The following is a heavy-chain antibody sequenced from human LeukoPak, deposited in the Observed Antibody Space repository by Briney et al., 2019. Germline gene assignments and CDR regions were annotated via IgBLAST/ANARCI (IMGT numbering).Heavy chain of an antibody. CDR2: IYYSGST. D-gene: IGHD4-17*01. CDR3: AXVAYGDYRLEXDYXYGMDV. V-gene: IGHV4-59*08. Sequence: SETLSLTCTVSGGSISSYYWSWIRQPPGKGLEWIGYIYYSGSTNYNPSLKSRGTISVDTSKNQFSLKLSSVTAADTAVYYCAXVAYGDYRLEXDYXYGMDV. CDR1: GGSISSYY. J-gene: IGHJ6*01.